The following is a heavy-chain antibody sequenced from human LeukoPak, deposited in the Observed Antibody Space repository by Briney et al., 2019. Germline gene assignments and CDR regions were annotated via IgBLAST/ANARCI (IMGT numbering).Heavy chain of an antibody. V-gene: IGHV4-4*07. D-gene: IGHD5-12*01. J-gene: IGHJ3*02. Sequence: PSETLSLTCSVSGGSISTYYWNWFRQPAGKELEWIGHIYDSGKTNYNPSLRGRATISVDESRNLFSLKLNSVTAADTAVYYCARDYIVHTRVVAFDIWGQGTMVTVSS. CDR1: GGSISTYY. CDR3: ARDYIVHTRVVAFDI. CDR2: IYDSGKT.